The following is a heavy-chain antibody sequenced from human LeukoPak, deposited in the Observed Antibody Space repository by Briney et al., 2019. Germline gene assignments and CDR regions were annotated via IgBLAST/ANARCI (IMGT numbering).Heavy chain of an antibody. D-gene: IGHD6-13*01. Sequence: TGGSLRLSCAASGFTFSNSPMSWVRQTPGKGLEWVSAITGNAGSLYHADSVKGRFTISRSNSKNTLSLQMDSLKVDDTAVYYCARLGSTWYPDSWGQGTLVTVSS. J-gene: IGHJ5*02. CDR2: ITGNAGSL. CDR3: ARLGSTWYPDS. CDR1: GFTFSNSP. V-gene: IGHV3-23*01.